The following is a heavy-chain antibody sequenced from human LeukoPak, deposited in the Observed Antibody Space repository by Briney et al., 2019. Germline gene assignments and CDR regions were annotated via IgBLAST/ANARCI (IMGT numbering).Heavy chain of an antibody. J-gene: IGHJ6*03. D-gene: IGHD3-16*01. CDR1: GFAFSTYS. CDR2: ISSSGSTI. Sequence: GGSLSLSCAASGFAFSTYSIDWVRQAPGKRLEWLSYISSSGSTIYYADSVKGRFTISRDNSNNTLYLQMNSLRAEDTAVYYCAKLGGHPLHNYYVGVWGKGTTVAVSS. V-gene: IGHV3-48*01. CDR3: AKLGGHPLHNYYVGV.